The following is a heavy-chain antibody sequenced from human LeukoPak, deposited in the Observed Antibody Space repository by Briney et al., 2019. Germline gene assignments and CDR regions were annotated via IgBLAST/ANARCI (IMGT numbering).Heavy chain of an antibody. J-gene: IGHJ4*02. Sequence: PGGSLILSCAASGFTFDDYGMSSVRQAPGKGLGWVSGINWNGGSTGYANSVKGRFTISRDNAKNSLYLQMNSLRAEDTALYYCARTKTFDWLLYFDYWGQGTLVTVSS. CDR2: INWNGGST. V-gene: IGHV3-20*04. CDR3: ARTKTFDWLLYFDY. D-gene: IGHD3-9*01. CDR1: GFTFDDYG.